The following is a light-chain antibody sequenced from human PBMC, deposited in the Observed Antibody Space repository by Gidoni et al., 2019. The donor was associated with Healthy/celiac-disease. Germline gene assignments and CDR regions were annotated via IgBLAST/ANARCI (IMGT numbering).Light chain of an antibody. CDR1: QSVSSSD. CDR3: QQYGSSPPMT. J-gene: IGKJ1*01. Sequence: EIVLTKSPSTLSLSQGERATLSCRASQSVSSSDLAWYQQKPGQAPRLLIYGASSRATGIPDRFSGSGSGTYFTLTISRLEPEDFALYYCQQYGSSPPMTFGQGTKVEIK. CDR2: GAS. V-gene: IGKV3-20*01.